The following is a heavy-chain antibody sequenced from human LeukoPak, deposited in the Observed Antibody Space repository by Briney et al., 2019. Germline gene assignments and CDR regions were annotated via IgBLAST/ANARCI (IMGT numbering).Heavy chain of an antibody. J-gene: IGHJ5*02. CDR2: IYHSGST. Sequence: SQTLSLTCTVSGGSISSGGYYWSWIRQPPGKGLEWIGYIYHSGSTYYNPSLKSRVTISVDRSKNQFSLKLSSVTAADTAVYYCARGFRVVVPAAISNWFDPWGQGTLVTVSS. CDR1: GGSISSGGYY. CDR3: ARGFRVVVPAAISNWFDP. D-gene: IGHD2-2*02. V-gene: IGHV4-30-2*01.